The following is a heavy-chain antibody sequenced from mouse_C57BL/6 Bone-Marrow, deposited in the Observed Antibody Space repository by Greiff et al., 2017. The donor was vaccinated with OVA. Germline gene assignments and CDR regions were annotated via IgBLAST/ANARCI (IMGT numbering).Heavy chain of an antibody. CDR1: GFTFSDSY. CDR3: ARHWVLRPFAY. J-gene: IGHJ3*01. D-gene: IGHD1-2*01. Sequence: EVQGVESGGGLVQPGGSLKLSCAASGFTFSDSYMSWVRQTPEKRLEWVAYISTGGGSTYYPDTVKGRFTISRDNAKNTLYMQISRLKSEDTAMYYCARHWVLRPFAYWGQGTLVTVSA. V-gene: IGHV5-12*01. CDR2: ISTGGGST.